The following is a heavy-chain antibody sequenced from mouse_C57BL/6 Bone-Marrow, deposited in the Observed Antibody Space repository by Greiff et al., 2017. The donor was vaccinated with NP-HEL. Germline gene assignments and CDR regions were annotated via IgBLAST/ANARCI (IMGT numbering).Heavy chain of an antibody. Sequence: QVQLQQPGAELVRPGTSVKLSCKASGYTFTSYWMHWVKQRPGQGLEWIGVIDPSDSYTTYNQKFKGKATLTVDTSSSTAYMQLSSLTSEDSAVYYCASHDGSSYVGYWGQGTTLTVSS. J-gene: IGHJ2*01. D-gene: IGHD1-1*01. V-gene: IGHV1-59*01. CDR3: ASHDGSSYVGY. CDR1: GYTFTSYW. CDR2: IDPSDSYT.